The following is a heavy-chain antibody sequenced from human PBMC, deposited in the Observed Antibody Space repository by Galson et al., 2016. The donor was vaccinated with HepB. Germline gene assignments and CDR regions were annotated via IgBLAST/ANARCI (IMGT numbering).Heavy chain of an antibody. V-gene: IGHV1-2*02. Sequence: SVKVPCKASGYTFTGYYIHWVRQAPGQGLEWMGWIDPDSGDTNFVQKFQGRVTLTRDTSTMTAYLELRRLTSDDAAVYYCARGGEVLEEIVILQLNYYNYFAMDVWGQGTTVTVSS. CDR2: IDPDSGDT. D-gene: IGHD2-15*01. J-gene: IGHJ6*02. CDR3: ARGGEVLEEIVILQLNYYNYFAMDV. CDR1: GYTFTGYY.